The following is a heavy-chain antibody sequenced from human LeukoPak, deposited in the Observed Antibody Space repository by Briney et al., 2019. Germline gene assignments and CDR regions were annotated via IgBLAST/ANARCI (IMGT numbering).Heavy chain of an antibody. J-gene: IGHJ4*02. D-gene: IGHD3-10*01. CDR2: VSSGSSTI. CDR3: ATDLFTMVRGVITGDY. CDR1: GFTFSDYY. V-gene: IGHV3-11*04. Sequence: GGSLRLSCAASGFTFSDYYMSWIRQAPGKGLEWVSYVSSGSSTIYYADSVKGRFTVSRDNGKRSLYLHMNSLRAEDTAMYYCATDLFTMVRGVITGDYWGQGTLVTVSS.